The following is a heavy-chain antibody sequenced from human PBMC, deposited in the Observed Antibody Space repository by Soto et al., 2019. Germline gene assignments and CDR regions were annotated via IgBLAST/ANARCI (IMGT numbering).Heavy chain of an antibody. V-gene: IGHV1-69*06. J-gene: IGHJ6*02. CDR2: IIPMFGSP. CDR1: GGTLSTNA. D-gene: IGHD6-19*01. Sequence: QVQLVQSGDEVKKAGSSVKVSCKTSGGTLSTNAISWVRQAPGQGLEWMGAIIPMFGSPKYAQKFQGRVTITADNPTSTIYMEMISLTSADTAVYYCARGGFVAGLYNALDAWGQGTTVAVSS. CDR3: ARGGFVAGLYNALDA.